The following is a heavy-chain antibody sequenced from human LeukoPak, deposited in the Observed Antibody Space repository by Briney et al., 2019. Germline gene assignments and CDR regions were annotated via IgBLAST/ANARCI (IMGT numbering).Heavy chain of an antibody. D-gene: IGHD6-19*01. V-gene: IGHV1-69*04. CDR1: GGTFSSYA. Sequence: SVKVSCKASGGTFSSYAISWVRQAPGQGLEWMGRIIPILGIANYAQKFQGRVTITADKSTSTAYMELNSLRAEDTAVYYCAREPQPTSVAGISADAFDIWGQGTMVTVSS. J-gene: IGHJ3*02. CDR2: IIPILGIA. CDR3: AREPQPTSVAGISADAFDI.